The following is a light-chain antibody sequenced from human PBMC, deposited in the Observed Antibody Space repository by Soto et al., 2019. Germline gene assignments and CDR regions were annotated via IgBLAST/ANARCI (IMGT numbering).Light chain of an antibody. Sequence: DIHMTQSPSSLSASVGDRVPIPCRASQGIANSLAWYQQTPGKAPKLLIYSASTLQSGVPSRFSGSGSGTDFTLTISSLQPEDVATYYCQKYNSAPWTFGQGTKV. V-gene: IGKV1-27*01. CDR2: SAS. J-gene: IGKJ1*01. CDR1: QGIANS. CDR3: QKYNSAPWT.